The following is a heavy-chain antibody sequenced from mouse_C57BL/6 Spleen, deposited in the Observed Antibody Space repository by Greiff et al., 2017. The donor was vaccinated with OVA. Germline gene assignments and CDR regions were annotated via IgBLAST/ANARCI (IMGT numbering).Heavy chain of an antibody. CDR1: GFSLTSYA. V-gene: IGHV2-9-1*01. CDR3: ARNTLYDYDGYYYAMDY. D-gene: IGHD2-4*01. J-gene: IGHJ4*01. CDR2: IWTGGGT. Sequence: VQLVESGPGLFPPSPTLSLSFTVSGFSLTSYAISWVRQPPGKGLEWLGVIWTGGGTNYNSALKSRLSISKDNSKSQVFLKMNSLQTDDTARDYCARNTLYDYDGYYYAMDYWGQGTSVTVSS.